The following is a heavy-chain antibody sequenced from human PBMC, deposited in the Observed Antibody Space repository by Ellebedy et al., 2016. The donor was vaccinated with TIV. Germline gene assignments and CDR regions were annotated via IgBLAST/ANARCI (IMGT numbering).Heavy chain of an antibody. Sequence: MPSETLSLTCTVSGGSISSYYWSRIRQPAGKGLEWIGRIYTSGSTNYNPSLKSRVTMSVDTSKNQFSLKLSSVTAADTAVYYCARTRGYSYDNWFDPWGQGTLVTVSS. CDR1: GGSISSYY. CDR2: IYTSGST. V-gene: IGHV4-4*07. D-gene: IGHD5-18*01. CDR3: ARTRGYSYDNWFDP. J-gene: IGHJ5*02.